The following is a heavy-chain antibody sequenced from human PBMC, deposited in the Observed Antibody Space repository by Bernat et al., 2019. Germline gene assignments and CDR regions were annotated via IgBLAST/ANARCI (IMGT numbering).Heavy chain of an antibody. J-gene: IGHJ4*02. CDR3: ARDRPCSDGTCYEVFDY. Sequence: EVQLVESGGGLVKPGGSLRLSCAASGFTFSTYSMNWVRQAPGKGLEWVSSITTSSYIYYADSVKGRFTISRDNAKSSLYLQMNSLRAEDTAVYYCARDRPCSDGTCYEVFDYWGQGTLVTVSS. CDR2: ITTSSYI. V-gene: IGHV3-21*01. CDR1: GFTFSTYS. D-gene: IGHD2-15*01.